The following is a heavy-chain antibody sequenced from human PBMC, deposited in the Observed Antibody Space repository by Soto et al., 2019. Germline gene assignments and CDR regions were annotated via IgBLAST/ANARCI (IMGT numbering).Heavy chain of an antibody. Sequence: GASVKVSCKASGGTFSSYTISWVRQAPGQGLEWMGRIIPILGIANYAQKFQGRVTITADKSTSTAYMELSSLRSEDTAVYYCASIGIHLRGPIDYWGQGTLVTVSS. CDR3: ASIGIHLRGPIDY. CDR1: GGTFSSYT. D-gene: IGHD3-16*02. V-gene: IGHV1-69*02. J-gene: IGHJ4*02. CDR2: IIPILGIA.